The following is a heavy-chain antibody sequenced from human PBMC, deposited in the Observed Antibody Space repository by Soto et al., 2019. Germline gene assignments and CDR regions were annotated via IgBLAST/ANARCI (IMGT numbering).Heavy chain of an antibody. CDR2: TYYRSKWYN. CDR3: GRDLDIAVAEGYYYYGMDV. Sequence: SQTLSLTCAISGDSVSSNSAAWNWIRQSPSRGLEWLGRTYYRSKWYNDYAVSVKSRITINPDTSKNQFSLQLNSVTPEDTAVYYCGRDLDIAVAEGYYYYGMDVWGQGATVTVSS. V-gene: IGHV6-1*01. D-gene: IGHD6-19*01. J-gene: IGHJ6*02. CDR1: GDSVSSNSAA.